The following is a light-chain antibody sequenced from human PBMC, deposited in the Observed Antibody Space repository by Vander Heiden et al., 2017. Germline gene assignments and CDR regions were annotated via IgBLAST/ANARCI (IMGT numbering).Light chain of an antibody. V-gene: IGKV3-20*01. CDR1: QSVSSSY. CDR3: QRYGRSPRA. J-gene: IGKJ1*01. CDR2: GAS. Sequence: EFVLTQSPGTLSLSPGERATLSCRASQSVSSSYVAYHQKPADQAPRLINDGASSAATSIAKRCSGRWSAADFTITSSRLEAEVVAVYCYQRYGRSPRAFGQGTKVEIK.